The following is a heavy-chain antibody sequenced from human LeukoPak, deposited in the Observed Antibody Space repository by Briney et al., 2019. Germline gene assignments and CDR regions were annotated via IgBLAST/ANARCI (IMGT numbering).Heavy chain of an antibody. CDR3: ATDHGEGSHFDY. V-gene: IGHV1-24*01. Sequence: ASVKVSCKVSGYTLTELSMHWVRQAPGKELEWMGGFDPEDGETIYAQKFQGRVTMTEDTSTDTAYMELSSLRSEDTAVYYCATDHGEGSHFDYWGQGTLVTVSS. D-gene: IGHD1-26*01. CDR1: GYTLTELS. CDR2: FDPEDGET. J-gene: IGHJ4*02.